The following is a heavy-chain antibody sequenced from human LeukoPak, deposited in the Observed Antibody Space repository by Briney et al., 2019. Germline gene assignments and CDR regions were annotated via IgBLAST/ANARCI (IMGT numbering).Heavy chain of an antibody. D-gene: IGHD4-17*01. CDR2: IIPILGIA. J-gene: IGHJ6*02. Sequence: SVKVSCKASAGTFSSYAISWVRQAPGQGLEWMGRIIPILGIANYAQKFQGRVTITADKSTSTAYMELSSLRSVDTAVYYCASLTVTTHYYYYGMDVWGQGTTFTVSS. V-gene: IGHV1-69*04. CDR1: AGTFSSYA. CDR3: ASLTVTTHYYYYGMDV.